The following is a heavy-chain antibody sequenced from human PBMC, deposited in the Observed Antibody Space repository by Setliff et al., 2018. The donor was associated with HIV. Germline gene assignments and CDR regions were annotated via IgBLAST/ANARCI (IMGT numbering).Heavy chain of an antibody. J-gene: IGHJ5*01. CDR2: IYPDDSDA. D-gene: IGHD3-3*01. CDR1: GFIFSVYW. CDR3: ARQPTDTSGYNNWFDS. V-gene: IGHV5-51*01. Sequence: GESLKISCKTSGFIFSVYWIGWVRQMPGKGLELMGVIYPDDSDARYSPSFQGQVTISVDKSITTAYLQWNGLEASDTAMYYCARQPTDTSGYNNWFDSWGQGTLVTVSS.